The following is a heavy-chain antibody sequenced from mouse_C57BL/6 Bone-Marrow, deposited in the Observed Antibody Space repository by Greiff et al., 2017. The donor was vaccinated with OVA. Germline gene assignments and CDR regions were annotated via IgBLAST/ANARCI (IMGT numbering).Heavy chain of an antibody. V-gene: IGHV1-43*01. CDR3: ARGLLRYFDV. CDR2: INPSTGGT. CDR1: GYSFTGYY. Sequence: VQLQQSGPELVKPGASVKISCTASGYSFTGYYMPWVKQSSEKSLEWLGEINPSTGGTSYNQKFKGKATLTVDKSSSTAYMQLKRLTSEDSAVYYCARGLLRYFDVWGTGTTVTVSS. J-gene: IGHJ1*03. D-gene: IGHD2-3*01.